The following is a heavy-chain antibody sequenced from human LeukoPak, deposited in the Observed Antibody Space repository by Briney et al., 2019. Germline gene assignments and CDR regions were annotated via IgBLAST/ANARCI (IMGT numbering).Heavy chain of an antibody. CDR3: ARWDSSGYYYDY. Sequence: PSETLSLTCAVYGGSFSGYYWSWIRQPPGKGLEWIGEINHSGSTNYNPSLKSRVTISVDTSKNQFSLKLSSVTAADTAVYYCARWDSSGYYYDYWGQGTLVTVSS. J-gene: IGHJ4*02. CDR1: GGSFSGYY. CDR2: INHSGST. V-gene: IGHV4-34*01. D-gene: IGHD3-22*01.